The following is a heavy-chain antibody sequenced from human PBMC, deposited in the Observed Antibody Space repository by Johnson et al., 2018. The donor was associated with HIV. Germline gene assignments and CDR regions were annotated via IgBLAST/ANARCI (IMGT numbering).Heavy chain of an antibody. CDR1: GFTFSSYA. V-gene: IGHV3-30-3*01. D-gene: IGHD2-21*02. Sequence: QVQLVESGGNLVQPGRSLRLSCAASGFTFSSYAMHWVRQAPGKGLEWVAVISYDGSNKYYADSVKGRFTISRDNSKNTLYLQLNSLRAEDTAVYYCARGGYCGGDCYDGVAFDIWGQGTMVTVSS. CDR3: ARGGYCGGDCYDGVAFDI. CDR2: ISYDGSNK. J-gene: IGHJ3*02.